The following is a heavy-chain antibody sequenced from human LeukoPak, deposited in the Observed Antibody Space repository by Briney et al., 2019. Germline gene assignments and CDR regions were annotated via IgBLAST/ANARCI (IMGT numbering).Heavy chain of an antibody. Sequence: ASVKVSCKAARYTFTGYYMHWVRQAPGQGLEWMGWINPNSGGTNYAQKFQGRVTMTRDTSISTAYMELSRLRSDDTAVYYCARDHSGGFGESNWGQGTLVTVSS. V-gene: IGHV1-2*02. CDR3: ARDHSGGFGESN. D-gene: IGHD3-10*01. J-gene: IGHJ4*02. CDR2: INPNSGGT. CDR1: RYTFTGYY.